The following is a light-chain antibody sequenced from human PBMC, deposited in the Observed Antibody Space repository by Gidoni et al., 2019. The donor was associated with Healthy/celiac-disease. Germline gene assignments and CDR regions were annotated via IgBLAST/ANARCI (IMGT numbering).Light chain of an antibody. Sequence: QSALTQPASVSGSHGPSITISCTGTSSDVGGYNYVSWYHQHPGKAPKLIIYEVSNRPSGVSNRFSGSKSGNTASLTIAGLQAEDEADYYFSSYTSSSTVVFGGGTKLTVL. CDR2: EVS. CDR3: SSYTSSSTVV. J-gene: IGLJ2*01. CDR1: SSDVGGYNY. V-gene: IGLV2-14*01.